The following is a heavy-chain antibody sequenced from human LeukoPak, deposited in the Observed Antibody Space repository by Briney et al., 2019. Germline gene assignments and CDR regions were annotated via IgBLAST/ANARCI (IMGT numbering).Heavy chain of an antibody. D-gene: IGHD3-16*01. Sequence: GGSLRLSCAASGFTFRNAWMGWVRQAPGKGLEWVGRIKSKVDGGTTDFAAPVKGRFTISRDDSTNTQLLQMNSLKTEDTAVYVCTSISASVLGESFDYWGQGPLVTVSS. CDR2: IKSKVDGGTT. CDR1: GFTFRNAW. CDR3: TSISASVLGESFDY. J-gene: IGHJ4*02. V-gene: IGHV3-15*01.